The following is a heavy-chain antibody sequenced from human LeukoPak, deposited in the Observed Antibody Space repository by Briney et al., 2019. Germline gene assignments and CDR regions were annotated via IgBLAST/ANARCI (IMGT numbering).Heavy chain of an antibody. Sequence: SETLSLTCTVSGDSISSSSYYWGWIRQPPEKGLEWIGSIYYSGSTYYNPSLKSRVTISVDTSKNQFSLKLSSVTAADTAVYYCARRLLWFGEALGSFDYWGQGTLVTVSS. CDR2: IYYSGST. J-gene: IGHJ4*02. CDR3: ARRLLWFGEALGSFDY. CDR1: GDSISSSSYY. D-gene: IGHD3-10*01. V-gene: IGHV4-39*01.